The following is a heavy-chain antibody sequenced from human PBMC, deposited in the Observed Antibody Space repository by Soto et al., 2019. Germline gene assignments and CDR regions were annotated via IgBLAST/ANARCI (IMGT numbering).Heavy chain of an antibody. V-gene: IGHV1-18*04. D-gene: IGHD2-8*01. J-gene: IGHJ5*02. CDR2: ISPYSDNT. Sequence: QVQLVQSGAEVRKPGASVKVSCKASGYTFTNYGISWVRQAPGQGLEWMGWISPYSDNTNSAQKLQGRVTMTTDTSTITAYMELRSLRSDDTAVYYCAGDHTMVYAPNVWFDPWGHGTLVTVSS. CDR3: AGDHTMVYAPNVWFDP. CDR1: GYTFTNYG.